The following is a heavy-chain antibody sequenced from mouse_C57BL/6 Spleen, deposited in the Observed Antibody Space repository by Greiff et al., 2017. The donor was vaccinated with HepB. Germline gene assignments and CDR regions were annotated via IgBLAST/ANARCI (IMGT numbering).Heavy chain of an antibody. Sequence: QVQLQQSGPGLVQPSQSLSITCTVSGFSLTSYGVHWVRQSPGKGLEWLGVIWSGGSTDYNAAFISRLSISKDNSKSQVFFKMNSLQADDTAIYYCARYIVHWYFDVWGTGTTVTVSS. CDR3: ARYIVHWYFDV. V-gene: IGHV2-2*01. D-gene: IGHD2-5*01. CDR1: GFSLTSYG. J-gene: IGHJ1*03. CDR2: IWSGGST.